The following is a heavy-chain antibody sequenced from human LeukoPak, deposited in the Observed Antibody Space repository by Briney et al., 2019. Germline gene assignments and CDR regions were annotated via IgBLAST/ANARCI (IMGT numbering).Heavy chain of an antibody. CDR2: IYYSGST. V-gene: IGHV4-39*01. CDR1: GGSISSSSYY. CDR3: AVTRLRFLEWFSCERVPLWGAFDI. D-gene: IGHD3-3*01. J-gene: IGHJ3*02. Sequence: SETLSLTCTVSGGSISSSSYYWGWIRQPPGKGLEWIGSIYYSGSTYYNPSLKSRVTISVDTSKNQFSLKLSSVTAADKAVYYCAVTRLRFLEWFSCERVPLWGAFDIWGQGTMVTVSS.